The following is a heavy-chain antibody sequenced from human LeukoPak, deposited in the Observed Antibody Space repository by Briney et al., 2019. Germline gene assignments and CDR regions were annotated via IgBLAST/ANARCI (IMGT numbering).Heavy chain of an antibody. J-gene: IGHJ3*02. CDR1: GFSFSTYW. Sequence: GESLKLSCAASGFSFSTYWMSWVRQAPGVGLEWVATIKLDGREKYYVDSVKGRFTISRDNAKNSLHLQMNSLRAEDTAVYYCARDRSDILTGYNDAFDIWGQGTMVTVSS. D-gene: IGHD3-9*01. CDR3: ARDRSDILTGYNDAFDI. CDR2: IKLDGREK. V-gene: IGHV3-7*01.